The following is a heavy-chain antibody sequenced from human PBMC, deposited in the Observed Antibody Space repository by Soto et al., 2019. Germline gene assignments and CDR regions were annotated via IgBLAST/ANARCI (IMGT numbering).Heavy chain of an antibody. Sequence: SQTLSLTCAISGDSVSSQSAVWNWVRQSPSRGLEWLGRTYYRSRWRTDYAVSVKSRITINSDSTRNQFSLQLNSVTPEDTAVYYCARWSAATLDYWGQGTLVTVSS. CDR2: TYYRSRWRT. CDR3: ARWSAATLDY. V-gene: IGHV6-1*01. CDR1: GDSVSSQSAV. D-gene: IGHD6-13*01. J-gene: IGHJ4*02.